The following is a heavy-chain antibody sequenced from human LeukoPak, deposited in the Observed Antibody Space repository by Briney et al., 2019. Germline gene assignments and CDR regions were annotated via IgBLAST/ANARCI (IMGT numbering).Heavy chain of an antibody. CDR1: GGSISSGGYY. CDR2: IYYSGST. J-gene: IGHJ4*02. Sequence: SETLSLTCTVSGGSISSGGYYWSWIRQHPGKGLEWIGYIYYSGSTYYNPSLKSRVTISVDTSENQFSLKLSSVTAADTAVYYCARSMREALFDYWGQGTLVTVSS. V-gene: IGHV4-31*03. CDR3: ARSMREALFDY. D-gene: IGHD1-26*01.